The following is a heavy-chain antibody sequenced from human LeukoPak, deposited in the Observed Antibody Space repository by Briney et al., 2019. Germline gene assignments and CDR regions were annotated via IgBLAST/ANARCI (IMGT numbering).Heavy chain of an antibody. V-gene: IGHV3-74*01. CDR3: ARYYDGTDY. CDR2: INSDGSST. CDR1: GFTFSNAW. D-gene: IGHD3-22*01. Sequence: GGSLRLSCAASGFTFSNAWMHWVRQAPGKGLVWVSRINSDGSSTSHADSVKGRFTISRDNAKNTLYLQMNSLRAEDTAVYYCARYYDGTDYWGQGTLVTVSS. J-gene: IGHJ4*02.